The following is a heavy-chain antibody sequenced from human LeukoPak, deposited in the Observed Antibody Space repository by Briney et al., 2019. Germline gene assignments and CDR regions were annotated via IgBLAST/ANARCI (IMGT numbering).Heavy chain of an antibody. V-gene: IGHV4-59*01. CDR3: ARVTGYMIEDYFDY. Sequence: SETLSLTCTVSGGSISSYYWSWIRQPPGKGLEWIGYKYYSGRTNYNPSLKSRVTISVDTSKNQFSLRLSSVTAADTAVHYCARVTGYMIEDYFDYWGQGTLVTVSP. CDR2: KYYSGRT. J-gene: IGHJ4*02. D-gene: IGHD3-22*01. CDR1: GGSISSYY.